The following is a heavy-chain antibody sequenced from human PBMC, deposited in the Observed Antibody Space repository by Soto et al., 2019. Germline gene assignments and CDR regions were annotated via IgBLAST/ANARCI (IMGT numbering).Heavy chain of an antibody. V-gene: IGHV1-3*04. CDR2: INTGNGNT. D-gene: IGHD5-12*01. CDR3: ARAISGYVS. Sequence: ASVKVSCKASGIRYTTYAIHWVRQAPGQGLEWMGWINTGNGNTRYSQRFQGRVTLTTDTSASTAYMDVSSLTSEDTAVYYCARAISGYVSWGQGTLVTVSS. J-gene: IGHJ5*02. CDR1: GIRYTTYA.